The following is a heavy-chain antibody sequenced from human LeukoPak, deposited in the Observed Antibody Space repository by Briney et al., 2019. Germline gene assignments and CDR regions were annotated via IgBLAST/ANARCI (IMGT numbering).Heavy chain of an antibody. Sequence: GGSLRLSCAASGFTFSSYGMSWVRQAPGKGLEWVSAISGSGGSTYYADSVKGRFTISRDNAKNSLYLQMNSLRAEDTAVYYCARDILWFGELSVYFDYWGQGTLVTVSS. D-gene: IGHD3-10*01. V-gene: IGHV3-23*01. J-gene: IGHJ4*02. CDR1: GFTFSSYG. CDR3: ARDILWFGELSVYFDY. CDR2: ISGSGGST.